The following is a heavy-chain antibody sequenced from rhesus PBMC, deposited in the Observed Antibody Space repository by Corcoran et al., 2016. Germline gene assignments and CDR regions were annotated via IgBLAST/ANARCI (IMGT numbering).Heavy chain of an antibody. J-gene: IGHJ4*01. Sequence: QVQLQESGPGLVKPSETLSVTCAVSGGSISSSYYYWSWIRQAPGEGLEWIGYIAFSGSAIYHPSRKSRVTISRDTSKNQFSLKLSSVTAADTAVYYCASRAAGSAYWGQGVLVTVSS. CDR1: GGSISSSYYY. V-gene: IGHV4-122*02. CDR3: ASRAAGSAY. CDR2: IAFSGSA. D-gene: IGHD6-13*01.